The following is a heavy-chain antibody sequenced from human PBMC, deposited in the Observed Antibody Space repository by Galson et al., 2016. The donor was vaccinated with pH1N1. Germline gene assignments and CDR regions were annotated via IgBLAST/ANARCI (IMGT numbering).Heavy chain of an antibody. CDR3: ARLGASVGGTTY. CDR1: GYTFTSYS. J-gene: IGHJ4*02. D-gene: IGHD6-19*01. V-gene: IGHV1-18*01. Sequence: CKASGYTFTSYSISWVRQAPGQGLEFMGWVSTSNGNTHFAQKFQGRVTLTTDTSTSTAYMELRSLRSDDTAVYYCARLGASVGGTTYWGQGTLVTVSS. CDR2: VSTSNGNT.